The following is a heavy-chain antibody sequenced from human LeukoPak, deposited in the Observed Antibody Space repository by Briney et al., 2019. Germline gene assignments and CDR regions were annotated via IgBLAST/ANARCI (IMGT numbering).Heavy chain of an antibody. Sequence: GSVKVSCKASGYTFTGYYMHWVRQAPGQGLEWMGWINPNSGGTNYAQKFQGRVTMTRDTSISTAYMELSRLRSDDTAVYYCARTGYYGSGSYFDPWGQGTLVTVSP. CDR1: GYTFTGYY. CDR2: INPNSGGT. D-gene: IGHD3-10*01. V-gene: IGHV1-2*02. CDR3: ARTGYYGSGSYFDP. J-gene: IGHJ5*02.